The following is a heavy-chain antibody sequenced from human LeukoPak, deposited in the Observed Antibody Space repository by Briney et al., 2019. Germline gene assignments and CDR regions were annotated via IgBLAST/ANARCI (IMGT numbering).Heavy chain of an antibody. D-gene: IGHD3-9*01. Sequence: SVKVSSKDSVGTFSSYAISWVRQAPGQGLEWMGGIIPIFGTAHYAQKFQGRVTITPDESTSTAYMELSSLRSEDTAVYYCARGRVLRYFEDYYYMDVWGKGTTVTVSS. CDR2: IIPIFGTA. CDR3: ARGRVLRYFEDYYYMDV. J-gene: IGHJ6*03. V-gene: IGHV1-69*01. CDR1: VGTFSSYA.